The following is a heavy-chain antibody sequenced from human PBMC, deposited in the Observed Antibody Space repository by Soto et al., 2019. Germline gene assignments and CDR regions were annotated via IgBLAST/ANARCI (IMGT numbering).Heavy chain of an antibody. D-gene: IGHD2-2*01. V-gene: IGHV4-59*01. CDR3: AREVRGCTSTSCYSRALVT. Sequence: NPSETLSLTCSVSRGTISSDYWNWIRQPPGKGLEWIGYVYYNGITDYNPSLKSRVTISVYTSKRQFSLRLSSVTAADTAVYYCAREVRGCTSTSCYSRALVTGGHGILVTLSS. CDR1: RGTISSDY. CDR2: VYYNGIT. J-gene: IGHJ4*01.